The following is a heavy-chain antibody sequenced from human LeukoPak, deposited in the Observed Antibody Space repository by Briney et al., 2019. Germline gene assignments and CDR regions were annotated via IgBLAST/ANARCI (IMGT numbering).Heavy chain of an antibody. D-gene: IGHD2-2*02. CDR2: IIPIFGTA. J-gene: IGHJ6*03. Sequence: SVKVSCKASGDTFSSYAISWVRQAPGQGLEWMGGIIPIFGTANYAQTFQGRVTINTDESTSTAYLELSSLRSEDTAVYYCASTDCSSSSCYTDYYYYYMDVWGKGTTVTVSS. CDR1: GDTFSSYA. CDR3: ASTDCSSSSCYTDYYYYYMDV. V-gene: IGHV1-69*05.